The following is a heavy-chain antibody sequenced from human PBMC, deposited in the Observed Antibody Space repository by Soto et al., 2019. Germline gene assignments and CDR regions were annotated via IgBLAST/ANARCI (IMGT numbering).Heavy chain of an antibody. Sequence: SETLSLTCTVSGGSISSGDYYWSWIRQPPGKGLEWIGYIYYSGSTYYNPSLKSRVTISVDTSKNQFSLKLSSVTAADTAVYYCAREGGAAAGTGNWFDPWGQGTLVTVSS. CDR3: AREGGAAAGTGNWFDP. D-gene: IGHD6-13*01. J-gene: IGHJ5*02. CDR1: GGSISSGDYY. V-gene: IGHV4-30-4*01. CDR2: IYYSGST.